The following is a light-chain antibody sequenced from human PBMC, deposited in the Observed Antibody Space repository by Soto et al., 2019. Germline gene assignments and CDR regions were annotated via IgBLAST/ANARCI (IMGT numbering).Light chain of an antibody. Sequence: EIVLTQSPGTLSLSPGERATLSCRASQSVSSSYLAWYQQKPGQAPRLLIYGASGRATGIPDRFSGSGSGTDFTLTIIRLEPEDFAVYYCQQYGSSPGTFGQGTKVEIK. J-gene: IGKJ1*01. CDR2: GAS. CDR3: QQYGSSPGT. CDR1: QSVSSSY. V-gene: IGKV3-20*01.